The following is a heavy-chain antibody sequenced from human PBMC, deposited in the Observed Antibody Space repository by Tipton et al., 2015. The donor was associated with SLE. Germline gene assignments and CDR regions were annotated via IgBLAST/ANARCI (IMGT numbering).Heavy chain of an antibody. D-gene: IGHD2-2*01. J-gene: IGHJ5*02. Sequence: TLSLTCIVSGASITSSSDFWGWIRQPPGKGLEWIGIMNYGGDTYYRKSLKSRITISVDTSKDQFSLTLSSMTAADTAIYFCARRGLTSPASWGQGTLVTVSS. CDR1: GASITSSSDF. CDR3: ARRGLTSPAS. CDR2: MNYGGDT. V-gene: IGHV4-39*01.